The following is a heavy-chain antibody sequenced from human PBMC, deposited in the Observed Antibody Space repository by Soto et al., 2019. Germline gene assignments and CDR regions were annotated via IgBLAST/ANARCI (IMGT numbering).Heavy chain of an antibody. V-gene: IGHV1-18*01. D-gene: IGHD2-15*01. Sequence: QVPLVQSGAEVKKPGASVKFSCKASGYTFTSYGISWVRQAPGQGLEWMGWISAYNGNTNYAQTLQGRVTMTTDTSTSTAYMELRSLRSDDTAVYYCALGDCSGGSCPTTFDYWGQGTLVTVSS. CDR1: GYTFTSYG. CDR2: ISAYNGNT. CDR3: ALGDCSGGSCPTTFDY. J-gene: IGHJ4*02.